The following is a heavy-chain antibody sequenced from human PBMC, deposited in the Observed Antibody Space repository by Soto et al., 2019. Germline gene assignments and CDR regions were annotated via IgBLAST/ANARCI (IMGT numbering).Heavy chain of an antibody. D-gene: IGHD3-22*01. CDR2: ISGSGGST. CDR3: AKDAYDSSGSYLLSRLYYFDY. V-gene: IGHV3-23*01. J-gene: IGHJ4*02. Sequence: GGSLRLSCAASGFTFSSYAMSWVRQAPGKGLEWVSAISGSGGSTYYADSVKGRFTISRDNSKNTLYLQMNSLRAEDTAVYYCAKDAYDSSGSYLLSRLYYFDYWGQGTLVTVSS. CDR1: GFTFSSYA.